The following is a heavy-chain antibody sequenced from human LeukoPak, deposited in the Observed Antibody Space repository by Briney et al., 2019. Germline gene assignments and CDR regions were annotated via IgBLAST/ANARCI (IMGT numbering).Heavy chain of an antibody. J-gene: IGHJ4*02. CDR1: GFTFSSYA. V-gene: IGHV3-23*01. Sequence: PGGSLRLSCAASGFTFSSYAMSWVSHAPGKGLEWVSGISGSGGSTYYADSVKGRFTISRDNSKNTLYLQMNSLRAEDTAVYYCAKARVNYYDKSGYHFWGQGTLVTVSS. D-gene: IGHD3-22*01. CDR2: ISGSGGST. CDR3: AKARVNYYDKSGYHF.